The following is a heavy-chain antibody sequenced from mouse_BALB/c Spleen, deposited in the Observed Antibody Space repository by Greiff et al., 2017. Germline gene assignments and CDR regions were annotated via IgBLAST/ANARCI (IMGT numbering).Heavy chain of an antibody. V-gene: IGHV7-3*02. Sequence: EVMLVESGGGLVQPGGSLRLSCATSGFTFTDYYMSWVRQPPGKALEWLGFIRNKANGYTTEYSASVKGRFTISRDNSQSILYLQMNTLRAEDSATYYCARDRGYDLPWFAYWGQGTLVTVSA. CDR1: GFTFTDYY. D-gene: IGHD2-14*01. CDR3: ARDRGYDLPWFAY. CDR2: IRNKANGYTT. J-gene: IGHJ3*01.